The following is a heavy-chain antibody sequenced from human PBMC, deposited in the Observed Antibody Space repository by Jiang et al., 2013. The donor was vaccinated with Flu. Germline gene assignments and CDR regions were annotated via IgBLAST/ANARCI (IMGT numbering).Heavy chain of an antibody. CDR1: GGTFSSYA. V-gene: IGHV1-69*01. J-gene: IGHJ5*02. D-gene: IGHD6-13*01. CDR2: HPYLGTA. CDR3: VNLAAAGTYGFDP. Sequence: GAEVKKPGSSVKVSCKASGGTFSSYAISWVRQALDKGLSGWEDHPYLGTANYAQKFQGRVTITADESTSTAYMELSSLRSEDTAVYYCVNLAAAGTYGFDPWGQGTLVTVSS.